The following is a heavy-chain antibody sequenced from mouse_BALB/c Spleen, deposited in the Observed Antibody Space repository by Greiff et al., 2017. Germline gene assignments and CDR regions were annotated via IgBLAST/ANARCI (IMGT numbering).Heavy chain of an antibody. CDR2: IRLKSNNYAT. Sequence: EVKLQESGGGLVQPGGSMKLSCVASGFTFSNYWMNWVRQSPEKGLEWVAEIRLKSNNYATHYAESVKGRFTISRDDSKSSVYLQMNNLRAEDTGIYYCTRSGNYDYAMDYWGQGTSVTVSS. CDR3: TRSGNYDYAMDY. CDR1: GFTFSNYW. D-gene: IGHD2-1*01. J-gene: IGHJ4*01. V-gene: IGHV6-6*02.